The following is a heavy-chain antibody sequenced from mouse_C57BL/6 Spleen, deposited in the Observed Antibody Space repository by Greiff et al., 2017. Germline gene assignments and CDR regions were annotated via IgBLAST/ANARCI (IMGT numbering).Heavy chain of an antibody. CDR2: ISDGGSYN. J-gene: IGHJ2*01. CDR3: ASVCGSYVYYFDY. CDR1: GFTFSSYA. D-gene: IGHD1-1*02. Sequence: EVQRVESGGGLVKPGGSLKLSCAASGFTFSSYAMSWVRQTPEKRLEWVATISDGGSYNNYPDNVKGRFTISRDNAKNNLYLPMSHLKCEDTAMYYGASVCGSYVYYFDYWGQGTTLTVSS. V-gene: IGHV5-4*01.